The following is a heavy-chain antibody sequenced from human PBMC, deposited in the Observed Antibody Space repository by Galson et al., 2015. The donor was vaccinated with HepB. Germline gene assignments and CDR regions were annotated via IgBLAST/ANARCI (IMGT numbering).Heavy chain of an antibody. D-gene: IGHD1-26*01. V-gene: IGHV3-48*03. CDR1: GFTFSSYW. CDR3: AREGGGSYYDY. J-gene: IGHJ4*02. Sequence: SVRLSCAASGFTFSSYWMHWVRQAPGKGLEWVSYISSSGSTIYYADSVKGRFTISRDNAKNSLYLQMNSLRAEDTAVYYCAREGGGSYYDYWGQGTLVTVSS. CDR2: ISSSGSTI.